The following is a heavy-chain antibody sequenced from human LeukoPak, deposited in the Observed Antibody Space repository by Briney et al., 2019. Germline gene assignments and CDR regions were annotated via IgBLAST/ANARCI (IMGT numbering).Heavy chain of an antibody. CDR3: ARTQYGTMVRGVIRD. J-gene: IGHJ4*02. CDR2: INPNSGGT. V-gene: IGHV1-2*02. Sequence: GSVKVSCKASGYTFTGYYMHWVRQAPGQGLEWMGWINPNSGGTNYAQKFQGRVTMTRDTSISTAYMELSRLRSDDTAVYYCARTQYGTMVRGVIRDWGQGTLVTVSS. D-gene: IGHD3-10*01. CDR1: GYTFTGYY.